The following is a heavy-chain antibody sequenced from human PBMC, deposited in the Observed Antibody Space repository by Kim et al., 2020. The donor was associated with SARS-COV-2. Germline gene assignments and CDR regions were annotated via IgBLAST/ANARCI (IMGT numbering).Heavy chain of an antibody. V-gene: IGHV3-30*03. J-gene: IGHJ4*02. D-gene: IGHD1-1*01. CDR1: GFTFSSYG. CDR3: ASLGYNWNDEAVDY. CDR2: ISYDGSNK. Sequence: GGSLRLSCAASGFTFSSYGMHWVRQAPGKGLEWVAVISYDGSNKYYADSVKGRFTISRDNSKNTLYLQMNSLRAEDTAVYYCASLGYNWNDEAVDYWGQG.